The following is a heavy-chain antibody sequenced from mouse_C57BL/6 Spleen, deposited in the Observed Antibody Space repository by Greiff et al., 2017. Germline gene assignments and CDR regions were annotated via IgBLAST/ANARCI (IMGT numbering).Heavy chain of an antibody. D-gene: IGHD2-4*01. CDR1: GYSITSGYY. CDR2: ISYDGSN. Sequence: EVKLQESGPGLVKPSQSLSLTCSVTGYSITSGYYWNWIRQFPGNKLEWMGYISYDGSNNYNPSLKNRISITRDTSKNQFFLKLNSVTTEDTATYYCARGDDYDGEVDYWGQGTTLTVSS. CDR3: ARGDDYDGEVDY. J-gene: IGHJ2*01. V-gene: IGHV3-6*01.